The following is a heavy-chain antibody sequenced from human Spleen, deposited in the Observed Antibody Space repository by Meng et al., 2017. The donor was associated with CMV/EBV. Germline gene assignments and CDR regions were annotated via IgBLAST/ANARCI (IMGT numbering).Heavy chain of an antibody. CDR3: ARGPGTTSFDY. D-gene: IGHD1-7*01. CDR1: GYTFTTYW. Sequence: GESLKISCKGSGYTFTTYWIGWVRQMPGKGLEWMGIIYPGDSDTRYSPSFQGQVTISADKPISTAYLQWTSLKASDTAMYYCARGPGTTSFDYWGQGTLVTVSS. V-gene: IGHV5-51*04. J-gene: IGHJ4*02. CDR2: IYPGDSDT.